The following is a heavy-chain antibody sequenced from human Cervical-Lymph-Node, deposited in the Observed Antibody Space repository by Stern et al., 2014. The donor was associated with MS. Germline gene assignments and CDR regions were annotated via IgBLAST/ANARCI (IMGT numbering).Heavy chain of an antibody. CDR1: GYTFTNYA. CDR3: ARVSRDGDSLSGY. J-gene: IGHJ4*02. D-gene: IGHD5-24*01. Sequence: VQLVQSGSELKKPGASVKVSCKASGYTFTNYAMSWVRQAPGQGLHWMGWITTNTGNPTYAQDFTGRVVVALDTSVSTAYLQISSLQTEDTAVYFCARVSRDGDSLSGYWGQGTLVTVSS. CDR2: ITTNTGNP. V-gene: IGHV7-4-1*02.